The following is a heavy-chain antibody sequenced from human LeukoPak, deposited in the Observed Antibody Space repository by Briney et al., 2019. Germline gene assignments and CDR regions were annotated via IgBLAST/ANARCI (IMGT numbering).Heavy chain of an antibody. CDR3: TTEGAGGYDGVDY. J-gene: IGHJ4*02. Sequence: PGGSLRLSCAASGFTFSNAWMSWVRQAPGKGLEWVGRIKSKTDDGTTDYAAPVKGRFTISRDDSKNTLYLQMNSLKTEDTAVYYCTTEGAGGYDGVDYWGQGTLATVSS. D-gene: IGHD5-12*01. CDR2: IKSKTDDGTT. CDR1: GFTFSNAW. V-gene: IGHV3-15*01.